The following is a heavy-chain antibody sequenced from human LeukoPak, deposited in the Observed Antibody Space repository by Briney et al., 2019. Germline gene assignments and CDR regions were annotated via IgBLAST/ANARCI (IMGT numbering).Heavy chain of an antibody. V-gene: IGHV4-39*01. CDR3: ASLGYDPSSSSPYAFDY. CDR2: IYYSGST. Sequence: PSETLSLTCTVSGGSISSSSYYWGWIRQPPGKGLGWIGSIYYSGSTYYNPSLKSRVTISVDTSKNQFSLKLSSVTAADTAVYYCASLGYDPSSSSPYAFDYWGQGTLVTVSS. J-gene: IGHJ4*02. D-gene: IGHD6-6*01. CDR1: GGSISSSSYY.